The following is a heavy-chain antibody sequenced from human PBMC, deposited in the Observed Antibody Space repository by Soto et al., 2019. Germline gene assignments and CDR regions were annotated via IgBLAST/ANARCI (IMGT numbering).Heavy chain of an antibody. Sequence: SETLSLTCAVSGGTFTSNNWWTWVRQPPGQGLEWIGEIYRTGSTNYNPSLKRRVTISLDKSENQFSLKVTSLTAADTAVYYCARRDPGASVDYWGQGTLVT. CDR2: IYRTGST. D-gene: IGHD1-26*01. CDR3: ARRDPGASVDY. V-gene: IGHV4-4*02. CDR1: GGTFTSNNW. J-gene: IGHJ4*02.